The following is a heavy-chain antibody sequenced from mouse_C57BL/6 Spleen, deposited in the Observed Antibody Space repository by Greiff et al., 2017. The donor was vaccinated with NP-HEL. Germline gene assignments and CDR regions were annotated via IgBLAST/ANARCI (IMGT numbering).Heavy chain of an antibody. CDR3: ARGALNYYGSSGAMDY. CDR1: GYTFTSYW. Sequence: QVQLQQPGAELVKPGASVKLSCKASGYTFTSYWMQWVKQRPGQGLEWIGEIDPSDSYTNYNQKFKGKATLTVDTSSSTAYMQLSSLTSEDSAVYYCARGALNYYGSSGAMDYWGQGTSVTVSS. V-gene: IGHV1-50*01. D-gene: IGHD1-1*01. CDR2: IDPSDSYT. J-gene: IGHJ4*01.